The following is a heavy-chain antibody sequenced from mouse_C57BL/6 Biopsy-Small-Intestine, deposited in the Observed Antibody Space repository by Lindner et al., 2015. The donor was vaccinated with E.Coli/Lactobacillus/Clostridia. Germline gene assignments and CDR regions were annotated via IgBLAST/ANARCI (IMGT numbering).Heavy chain of an antibody. CDR3: AITTIVAGDY. J-gene: IGHJ2*01. V-gene: IGHV1-80*01. D-gene: IGHD1-1*01. CDR1: GYAFSSYW. Sequence: VQLQESGAELVKPGASVKISCRASGYAFSSYWMNWVKQRPGKGLEWIGQIYPGDGDTNYNGKFKGKATLTADKSSSTAYMQLSSLTSEDSAVYFCAITTIVAGDYWGQGTTLTVSS. CDR2: IYPGDGDT.